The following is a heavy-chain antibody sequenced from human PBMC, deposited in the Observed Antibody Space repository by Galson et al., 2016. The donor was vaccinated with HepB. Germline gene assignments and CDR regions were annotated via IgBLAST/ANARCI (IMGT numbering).Heavy chain of an antibody. D-gene: IGHD3-10*01. V-gene: IGHV3-11*04. CDR2: ISDRGSYM. CDR3: ARDYGSGNVYSGFGY. CDR1: GFTFSDYY. Sequence: SLRLSCAASGFTFSDYYMHWLRQAPGKGLEWVSCISDRGSYMYYADSVKGRFAISRDNADNSLFLQMNSLRAEDTAVYYCARDYGSGNVYSGFGYWGLGTLVTVSS. J-gene: IGHJ4*02.